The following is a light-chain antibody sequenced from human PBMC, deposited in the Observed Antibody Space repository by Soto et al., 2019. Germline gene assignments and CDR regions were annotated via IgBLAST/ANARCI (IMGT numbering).Light chain of an antibody. Sequence: EIVMTQSPATLSVSPGERATLSCRASQSVNSNLAWYQQRPDQAHRLLIYGAFNRATNISARFSGSGSGTAFTLTLTSLHSEDCAISYCHQYNTWPSTFGQGNKVEIQ. CDR2: GAF. CDR1: QSVNSN. V-gene: IGKV3D-15*01. J-gene: IGKJ1*01. CDR3: HQYNTWPST.